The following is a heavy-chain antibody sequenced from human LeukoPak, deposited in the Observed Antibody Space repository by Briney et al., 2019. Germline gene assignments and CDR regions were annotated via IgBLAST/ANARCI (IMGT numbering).Heavy chain of an antibody. CDR1: GYTFTGYY. D-gene: IGHD6-19*01. Sequence: ASVKVSCKASGYTFTGYYMHWVRQAPGQGLEWMGWINPNSGGTNYAQKFQGRVTMTRDTPISTAYMELSRLRSDDTAVYYCAREWQQLVLGIAVAGPFDYWGQGTLVTVSS. CDR2: INPNSGGT. V-gene: IGHV1-2*02. CDR3: AREWQQLVLGIAVAGPFDY. J-gene: IGHJ4*02.